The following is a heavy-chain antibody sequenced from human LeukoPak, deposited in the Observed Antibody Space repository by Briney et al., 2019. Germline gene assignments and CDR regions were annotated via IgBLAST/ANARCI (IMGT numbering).Heavy chain of an antibody. CDR2: ISAYNGNT. D-gene: IGHD3-16*02. Sequence: ASVKVSCKASGYTFTSYGISWVRQAPGQGLEWMGWISAYNGNTNYAQKLQGRVTMTTDTSTSTAYMELRSLRSDDTAVYYCARGPHYVWGSYRQYYFDYWGQGTLVTVSS. V-gene: IGHV1-18*01. CDR3: ARGPHYVWGSYRQYYFDY. CDR1: GYTFTSYG. J-gene: IGHJ4*02.